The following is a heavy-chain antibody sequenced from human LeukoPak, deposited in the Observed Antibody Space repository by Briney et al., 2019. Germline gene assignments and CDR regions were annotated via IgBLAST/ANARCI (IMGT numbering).Heavy chain of an antibody. J-gene: IGHJ4*02. CDR1: GYTFTSYY. D-gene: IGHD3-22*01. CDR2: IDPSGGST. CDR3: ARDPVMVKYYYDSRALLDY. Sequence: GASVKVSCKASGYTFTSYYMHWVRQAPGQGLEWLGIIDPSGGSTRYAQKFQGRVTMTRDTSTSTIYMELSSLRSDDTAVYFCARDPVMVKYYYDSRALLDYWGQGTLVTVSS. V-gene: IGHV1-46*01.